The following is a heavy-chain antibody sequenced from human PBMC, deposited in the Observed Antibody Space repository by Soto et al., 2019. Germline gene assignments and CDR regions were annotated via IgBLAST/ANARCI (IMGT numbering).Heavy chain of an antibody. D-gene: IGHD1-26*01. Sequence: KLSETLSLTCTVSGGSITSSSYYWCWILHPPGKGLEWIGSIYYSGSTYYNPSLKSRVTISVDTSKNQFSLKLSSVTAADTAVYYCATQEVGGSYVYTFDPWGQGTLVTVSS. CDR1: GGSITSSSYY. CDR3: ATQEVGGSYVYTFDP. CDR2: IYYSGST. J-gene: IGHJ5*02. V-gene: IGHV4-39*01.